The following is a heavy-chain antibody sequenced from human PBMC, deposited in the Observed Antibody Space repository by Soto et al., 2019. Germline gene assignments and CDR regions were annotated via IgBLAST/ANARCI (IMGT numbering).Heavy chain of an antibody. J-gene: IGHJ4*02. CDR2: IYWDDDK. CDR3: AHRGYSGFFGH. CDR1: GFSLSTSGVG. Sequence: QITLKESGPTLVKPTQTLTLTCTFSGFSLSTSGVGVGWIRQPPGKALEWLALIYWDDDKRYSPSLKSRLTLNKDTSKPPVVLTMPYMDPVDTATYYCAHRGYSGFFGHRGQGPLVPVSS. V-gene: IGHV2-5*02. D-gene: IGHD3-22*01.